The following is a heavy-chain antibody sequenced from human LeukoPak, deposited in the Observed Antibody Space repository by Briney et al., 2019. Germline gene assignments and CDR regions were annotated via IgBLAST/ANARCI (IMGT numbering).Heavy chain of an antibody. V-gene: IGHV3-21*01. J-gene: IGHJ5*02. CDR2: ISTSSSYI. CDR3: ARDQSSSWYKWFDP. CDR1: GFTLRSYA. D-gene: IGHD6-13*01. Sequence: PGGSLRLSCAASGFTLRSYAMTWVRQAPGKGLEWVSFISTSSSYIHNADSVKGRFTISRDNAENSLYLQMNSLRAEDTAVYYCARDQSSSWYKWFDPWGQGTLVTVSS.